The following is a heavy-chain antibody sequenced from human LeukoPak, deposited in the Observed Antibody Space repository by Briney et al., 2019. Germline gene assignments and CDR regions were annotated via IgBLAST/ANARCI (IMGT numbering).Heavy chain of an antibody. CDR1: VYTFTGYG. D-gene: IGHD5-12*01. CDR3: ARRPGYDRRLSSLDL. CDR2: ISPYNGDT. Sequence: ASVKVSCKASVYTFTGYGTSSVPHAPGQSLEWMGWISPYNGDTNYAQKLQGRVTVTMDTSTTTVYMELGSLTSDDTAMYYCARRPGYDRRLSSLDLWGQGTLVTVSS. V-gene: IGHV1-18*01. J-gene: IGHJ4*02.